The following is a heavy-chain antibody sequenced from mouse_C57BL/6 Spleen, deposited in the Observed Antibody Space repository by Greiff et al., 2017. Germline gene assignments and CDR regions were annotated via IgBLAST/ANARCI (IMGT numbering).Heavy chain of an antibody. Sequence: VQLQQSGAELARPGASVKMSCKASGYTFTSYTMHWVKQRPGQGLEWLGYINPSSGYTKYNQKFKDKATLTADKSSSTAYMQLSSLTSEDAAVYYCAREDYYGSSTGYFDVWGTGTTVTVSS. J-gene: IGHJ1*03. CDR2: INPSSGYT. V-gene: IGHV1-4*01. CDR1: GYTFTSYT. CDR3: AREDYYGSSTGYFDV. D-gene: IGHD1-1*01.